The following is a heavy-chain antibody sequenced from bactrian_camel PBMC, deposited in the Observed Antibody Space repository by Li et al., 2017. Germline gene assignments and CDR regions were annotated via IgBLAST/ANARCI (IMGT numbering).Heavy chain of an antibody. CDR3: GVGPRNRESCGRYTANF. CDR1: GATYCTYD. V-gene: IGHV3S53*01. Sequence: VQLVESGGGLVQPGGSLRLSCAASGATYCTYDMSWYRQATGKEREFVSGIDRSGTTTYADSVKGRFTISQNNAKNTVYLQMNNLKPEDTAMYYCGVGPRNRESCGRYTANFWGQGTQVTVS. CDR2: IDRSGTT. J-gene: IGHJ4*01.